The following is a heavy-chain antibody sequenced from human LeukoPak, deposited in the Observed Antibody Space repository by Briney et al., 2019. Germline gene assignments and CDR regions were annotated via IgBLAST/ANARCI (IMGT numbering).Heavy chain of an antibody. CDR3: ARGYSISSHWESDWFDP. CDR1: GYSISSGYY. D-gene: IGHD6-6*01. J-gene: IGHJ5*02. Sequence: SETLSLTCTVSGYSISSGYYWGWIRQPPGKGLEWIGSIYHSGSTYYNPSLKSRVTISVDTSKNQFSLKLSSVTAADTAVYYCARGYSISSHWESDWFDPWGQGTLVTVSS. V-gene: IGHV4-38-2*02. CDR2: IYHSGST.